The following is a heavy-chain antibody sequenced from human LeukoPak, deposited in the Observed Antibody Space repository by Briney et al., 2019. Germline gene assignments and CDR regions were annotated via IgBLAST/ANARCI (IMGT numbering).Heavy chain of an antibody. J-gene: IGHJ3*02. D-gene: IGHD1-1*01. CDR2: LYSAGST. Sequence: GGSLRLSCAASEFSVKYNYMTWVRQAPGKGLEWVSLLYSAGSTNYADSVKGRFTISRDDSKNTVYLQMNSLRAEDTAVYYCARWTNFHAFDIWGQGTLVTVSS. CDR3: ARWTNFHAFDI. V-gene: IGHV3-53*01. CDR1: EFSVKYNY.